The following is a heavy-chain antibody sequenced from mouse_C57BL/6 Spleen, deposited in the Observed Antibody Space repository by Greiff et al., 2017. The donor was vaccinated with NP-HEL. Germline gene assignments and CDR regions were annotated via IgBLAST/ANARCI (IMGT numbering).Heavy chain of an antibody. J-gene: IGHJ2*01. Sequence: EVQLQQSGPELVKPGASVKISCKASGYSFTGYYMNWVKQSPEKSLEWIGEINPSTGGTTYNQKFKAKATLTVDKSSSTAYMELHSLTSEDSAVYFCAREGSSGYGDYWGQGTTLTVSS. CDR3: AREGSSGYGDY. D-gene: IGHD3-2*02. CDR2: INPSTGGT. V-gene: IGHV1-42*01. CDR1: GYSFTGYY.